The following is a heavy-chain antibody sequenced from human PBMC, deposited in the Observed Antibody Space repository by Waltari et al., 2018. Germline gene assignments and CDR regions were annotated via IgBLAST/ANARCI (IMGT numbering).Heavy chain of an antibody. J-gene: IGHJ4*02. CDR3: ARDQYSTGWYPDY. CDR1: GFNCRRHA. D-gene: IGHD6-19*01. V-gene: IGHV3-30-3*01. Sequence: QVQMVEYRRGVVEPGRSLRLAGAGSGFNCRRHALHWVRQAPGKGLEWVAMISYEATSKDYADSVQGRFTISRDNSKNTLYLQMNSLRVEDTAVYYCARDQYSTGWYPDYWGQGTLVTVSS. CDR2: ISYEATSK.